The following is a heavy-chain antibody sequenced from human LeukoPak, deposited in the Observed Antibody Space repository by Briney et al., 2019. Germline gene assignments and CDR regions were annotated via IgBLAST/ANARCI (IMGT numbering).Heavy chain of an antibody. CDR1: GFTFSNYA. Sequence: PGESLRLSCAASGFTFSNYAMNWVRQAPGKGLEWVSTIGSSGGSTYYADSVKGRFTISRDNSKNTLYLQMNSLRAEDTAVYYCAKVFRDGYNYPFDYWGQGTLVTVSS. J-gene: IGHJ4*02. CDR3: AKVFRDGYNYPFDY. D-gene: IGHD5-24*01. CDR2: IGSSGGST. V-gene: IGHV3-23*01.